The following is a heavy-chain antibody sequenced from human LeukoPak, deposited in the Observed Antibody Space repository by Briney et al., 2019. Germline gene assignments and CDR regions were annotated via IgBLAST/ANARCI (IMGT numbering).Heavy chain of an antibody. CDR2: FYSGGSR. CDR1: GVTFSSHW. Sequence: GGSLRLSCAASGVTFSSHWMSWVRQAPGKGLEGVSVFYSGGSRYYADSVKGRLTISRDNSKNTLYFQMNSLRAEDTAVYYCASGTFYGGNSPFAFDIWGQGTMVTVSS. V-gene: IGHV3-53*01. D-gene: IGHD4-23*01. J-gene: IGHJ3*02. CDR3: ASGTFYGGNSPFAFDI.